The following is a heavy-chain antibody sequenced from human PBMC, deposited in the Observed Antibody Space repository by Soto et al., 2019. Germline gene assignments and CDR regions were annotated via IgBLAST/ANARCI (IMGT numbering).Heavy chain of an antibody. CDR2: VYYTGST. CDR1: GGSIRSSYHY. Sequence: PSETLSLTCTVTGGSIRSSYHYWGWIRQPPGKGLEWIGSVYYTGSTYLNPSLKSRVTIFVATSNNHFSLNLTSVTAADTAVYYCARHPGYREAFDYWGQGPLVTVS. J-gene: IGHJ4*02. CDR3: ARHPGYREAFDY. V-gene: IGHV4-39*01. D-gene: IGHD5-18*01.